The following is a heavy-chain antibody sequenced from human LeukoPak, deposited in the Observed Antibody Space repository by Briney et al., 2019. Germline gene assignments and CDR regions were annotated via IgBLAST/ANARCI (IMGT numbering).Heavy chain of an antibody. CDR3: TTEWRGSTSLD. CDR1: GFTFSSYA. D-gene: IGHD2-2*01. J-gene: IGHJ4*02. CDR2: ISGSGGST. V-gene: IGHV3-23*01. Sequence: GGSLRLSCAASGFTFSSYAMSWVRQAPGKGLEWVSAISGSGGSTYYADSVKGRFTISRDNSKNTLYLQMNSLKTEDTAVYYCTTEWRGSTSLDWGQGTLVTVSS.